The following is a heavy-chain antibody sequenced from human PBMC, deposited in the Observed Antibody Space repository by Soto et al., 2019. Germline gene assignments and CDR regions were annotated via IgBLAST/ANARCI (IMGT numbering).Heavy chain of an antibody. CDR3: ARSSIAARPNYYYGMDV. CDR1: GGTFSSYA. CDR2: IIPIFGTA. Sequence: QVQLVQSGAEVKKPGSSVKVSCKASGGTFSSYAISWVRQAPGQGLEWMGGIIPIFGTANYAQKFQGRVTITADEPTSTAYMELSSLRSEDTAVYYCARSSIAARPNYYYGMDVWGQGPTVTVSS. V-gene: IGHV1-69*01. D-gene: IGHD6-6*01. J-gene: IGHJ6*02.